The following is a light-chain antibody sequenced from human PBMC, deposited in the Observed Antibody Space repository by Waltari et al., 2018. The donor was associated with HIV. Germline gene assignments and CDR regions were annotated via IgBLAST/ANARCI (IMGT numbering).Light chain of an antibody. V-gene: IGLV1-40*01. J-gene: IGLJ2*01. CDR1: SSNIGAGYD. Sequence: QSVLTQPPSVSGAPGQRVTISCTGSSSNIGAGYDVHWYQQLPGTAPKLLIYANSNRPSGVPDRFSGSKSGSSASLAITGRQAEDEAHYYCQSFDSSLTTSGVIFGGGTKLTVL. CDR2: ANS. CDR3: QSFDSSLTTSGVI.